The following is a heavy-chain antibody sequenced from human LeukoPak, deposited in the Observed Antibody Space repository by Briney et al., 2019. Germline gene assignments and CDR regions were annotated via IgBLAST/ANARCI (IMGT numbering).Heavy chain of an antibody. CDR3: ARKQQLVLLDY. CDR2: INHSGST. D-gene: IGHD6-13*01. Sequence: SETLSLTCAIYGGSFSGYYWGWIRQPPGKGLEWIGEINHSGSTNYNPSLKSRVTISVDTSKNQFSLKLSSVTAADTAVYYCARKQQLVLLDYWGQGTLVTVSS. CDR1: GGSFSGYY. V-gene: IGHV4-34*01. J-gene: IGHJ4*02.